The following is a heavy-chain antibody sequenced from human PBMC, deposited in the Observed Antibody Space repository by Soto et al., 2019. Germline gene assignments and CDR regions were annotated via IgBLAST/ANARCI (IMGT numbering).Heavy chain of an antibody. CDR3: AREGGYCSSTSCYRTGFDL. CDR1: RFTFSSYW. V-gene: IGHV3-7*01. CDR2: IKQDGSEK. J-gene: IGHJ2*01. D-gene: IGHD2-2*01. Sequence: EVQLVESGGGLVQPGWSPRLSCAASRFTFSSYWMSWVRQAPGKGLEWVANIKQDGSEKYYMDSVKGRFTISRDNAKNSLYLQMNSLRAEDTAVYYCAREGGYCSSTSCYRTGFDLWGRGTLVTVSS.